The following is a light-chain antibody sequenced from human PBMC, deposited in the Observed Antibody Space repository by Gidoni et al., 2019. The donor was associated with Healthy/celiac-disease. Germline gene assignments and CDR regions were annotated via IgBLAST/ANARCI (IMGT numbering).Light chain of an antibody. V-gene: IGLV3-21*04. CDR2: YDS. CDR3: QVWDSSSGVV. CDR1: NIGSKS. Sequence: SYVLPQPPSVSVAPGKTARITCGGNNIGSKSVHWYQQKPGQAPVLVIYYDSDRPSGIPERFSGSNSGNTATLTISRVEAGDEADYYCQVWDSSSGVVFGGGTKLTVL. J-gene: IGLJ2*01.